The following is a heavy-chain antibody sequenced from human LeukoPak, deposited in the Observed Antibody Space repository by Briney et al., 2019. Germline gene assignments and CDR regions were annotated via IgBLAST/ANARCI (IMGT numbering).Heavy chain of an antibody. D-gene: IGHD3-22*01. J-gene: IGHJ3*02. V-gene: IGHV4-39*01. CDR3: ARHDSSGPYNAFDI. Sequence: WVRQAPGKGLEWIGTIYYRGTTYYNPSLKSRVTIFVDTSKNQFSLRLTSVTAADTAVYYCARHDSSGPYNAFDIWGQGTMVTVSS. CDR2: IYYRGTT.